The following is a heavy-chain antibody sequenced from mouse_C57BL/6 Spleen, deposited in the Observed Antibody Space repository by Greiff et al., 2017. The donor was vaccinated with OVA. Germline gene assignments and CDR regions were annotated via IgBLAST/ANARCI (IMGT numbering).Heavy chain of an antibody. CDR3: ARVPYDFYYFDY. CDR1: GYTFTNYW. CDR2: IYPGGGYT. D-gene: IGHD2-4*01. V-gene: IGHV1-63*01. Sequence: VQLQESGAELVRPGTSVKMSCKASGYTFTNYWIGWAKQRPGHGLEWIGDIYPGGGYTNYNEKFKGKATLTADKSSSTAYMQFSSLTSEDSAIYYCARVPYDFYYFDYWGQGTTLTVSS. J-gene: IGHJ2*01.